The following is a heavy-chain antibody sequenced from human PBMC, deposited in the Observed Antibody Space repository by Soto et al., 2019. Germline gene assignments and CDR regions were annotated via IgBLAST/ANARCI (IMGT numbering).Heavy chain of an antibody. D-gene: IGHD3-9*01. CDR1: GGSISSGGYS. CDR2: IYHSGST. Sequence: SETLSLTCAVSGGSISSGGYSWSWIRQPPGKGLEWIGYIYHSGSTYYNPSLKSRVTISVDRSKNQFSLKLSSVTAADTAIYYCARDPAPQDNDNLTGYFHFDYWGQGTLVTVSS. CDR3: ARDPAPQDNDNLTGYFHFDY. V-gene: IGHV4-30-2*01. J-gene: IGHJ4*02.